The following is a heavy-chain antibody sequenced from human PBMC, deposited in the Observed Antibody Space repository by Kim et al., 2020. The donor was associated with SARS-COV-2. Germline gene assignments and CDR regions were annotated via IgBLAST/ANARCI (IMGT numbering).Heavy chain of an antibody. CDR2: INHSGST. CDR3: AGGVTMVRGVRKVWFDP. J-gene: IGHJ5*02. Sequence: SESLSLTCAVYGGSFSGYYWSWIRQPPGKGLEWIGEINHSGSTNYNPSLKSRVTISVDTSKNQFSLKLSSVTAADTAVYYCAGGVTMVRGVRKVWFDPWGHGTLVSVS. CDR1: GGSFSGYY. V-gene: IGHV4-34*01. D-gene: IGHD3-10*01.